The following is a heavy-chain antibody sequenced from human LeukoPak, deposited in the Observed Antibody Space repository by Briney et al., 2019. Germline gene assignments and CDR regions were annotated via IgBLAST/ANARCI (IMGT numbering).Heavy chain of an antibody. D-gene: IGHD1-26*01. J-gene: IGHJ4*02. CDR1: GFSFSTYW. CDR3: ARDKVVGAITGSLFDQ. CDR2: MNQDGSEK. V-gene: IGHV3-7*01. Sequence: PGRSLRLSCAASGFSFSTYWMTWVRQAPGKGLEWVANMNQDGSEKYYVDSVTGRFTISRDNAKNSLYLQMNSLRADDTAVYYCARDKVVGAITGSLFDQWGQGSLVTVSS.